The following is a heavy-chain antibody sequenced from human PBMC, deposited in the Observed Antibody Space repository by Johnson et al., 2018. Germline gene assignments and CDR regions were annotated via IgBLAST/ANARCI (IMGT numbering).Heavy chain of an antibody. J-gene: IGHJ3*02. D-gene: IGHD3-22*01. Sequence: VQLVESGGGLVQPGGSVRLSCAASGFTFSSYWMHWVRQAPGKGLVWVSRINSDGSSTSYADSVKGRFTISRDNAKNTLYLQMNSLRAEDTAVYYCARVGSGYYYVRSAFAFDSWGQGTMVTVSS. CDR2: INSDGSST. V-gene: IGHV3-74*02. CDR3: ARVGSGYYYVRSAFAFDS. CDR1: GFTFSSYW.